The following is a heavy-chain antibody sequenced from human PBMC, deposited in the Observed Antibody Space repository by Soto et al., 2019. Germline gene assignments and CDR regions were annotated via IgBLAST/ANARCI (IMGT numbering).Heavy chain of an antibody. J-gene: IGHJ4*02. CDR3: AISGRLRASTFDY. V-gene: IGHV3-48*01. CDR2: ISSSSSTI. CDR1: GFTFSSYS. Sequence: CAASGFTFSSYSMNWVRQAPGKGLEWVSYISSSSSTIYYADSVKGRFTISRDNAKNSLYLQMNSLRAEDTAVYYCAISGRLRASTFDYWGQGTLVTVSS. D-gene: IGHD6-25*01.